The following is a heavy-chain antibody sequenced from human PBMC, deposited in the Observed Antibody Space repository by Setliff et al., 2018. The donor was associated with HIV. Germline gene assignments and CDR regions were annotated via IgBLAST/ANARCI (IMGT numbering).Heavy chain of an antibody. CDR1: GYTFSTNA. Sequence: ASVKVSSKAFGYTFSTNAINWVRQAPGQRLEWMGYINAGDDNTRYSEKFQGRVTITRDTSANTAYMELGSLRSEDTAVYYCARGSCSGCYLSDYWGLGTLVTVSS. CDR2: INAGDDNT. J-gene: IGHJ4*02. CDR3: ARGSCSGCYLSDY. D-gene: IGHD6-19*01. V-gene: IGHV1-3*01.